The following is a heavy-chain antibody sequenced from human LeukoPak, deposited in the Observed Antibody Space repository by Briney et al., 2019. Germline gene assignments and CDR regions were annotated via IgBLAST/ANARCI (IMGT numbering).Heavy chain of an antibody. D-gene: IGHD6-19*01. Sequence: SETLSLTCTVSGGSISSSSYYWGWIRQPPGKGLEWIGSIYYSGSTYYNPSLKSRVTISVDTSKNQFSLKLSSVTAADTATYYCAREASLAGFASGLGFNYWGQGILVSVSS. CDR1: GGSISSSSYY. V-gene: IGHV4-39*07. J-gene: IGHJ4*02. CDR3: AREASLAGFASGLGFNY. CDR2: IYYSGST.